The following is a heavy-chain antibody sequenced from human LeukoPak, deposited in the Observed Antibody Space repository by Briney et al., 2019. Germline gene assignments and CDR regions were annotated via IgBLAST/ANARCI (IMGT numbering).Heavy chain of an antibody. CDR2: INPNSGVT. J-gene: IGHJ4*02. Sequence: ASVKVSCKASGYTFSGYYLHWVRQAPGQGLEWTGWINPNSGVTKFAQKFQGRVTVTRDTSISTAYMELRRLRSDDRAVYYCARGPPTRVVVITTGDFDNWGQGTLVTVSS. CDR1: GYTFSGYY. D-gene: IGHD3-22*01. V-gene: IGHV1-2*02. CDR3: ARGPPTRVVVITTGDFDN.